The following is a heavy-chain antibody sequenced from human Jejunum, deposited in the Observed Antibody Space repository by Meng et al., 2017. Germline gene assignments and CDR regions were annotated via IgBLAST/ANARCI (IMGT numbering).Heavy chain of an antibody. D-gene: IGHD4-17*01. CDR2: IRGSGGTT. Sequence: GGSLRLSCAASGFTFSSYAMIWVRQAPGKGRGWVSAIRGSGGTTYYADSVKGRFTISRDNSKDTLYVQMNSLRPEDTAVYYCARDPNGDYVGAFEFWGQGTMVTVSS. CDR3: ARDPNGDYVGAFEF. CDR1: GFTFSSYA. V-gene: IGHV3-23*01. J-gene: IGHJ3*01.